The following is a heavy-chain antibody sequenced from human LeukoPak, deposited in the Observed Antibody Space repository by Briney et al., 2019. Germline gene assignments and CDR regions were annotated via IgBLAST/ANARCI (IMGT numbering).Heavy chain of an antibody. Sequence: PGGSLRLYCAASGFTFSSYAMSWVRQAPGKGLEWVSDITGSGDDTDYADSVKGRFTVSRNNSRNTLYLQINSLRAEDTAVYYCAKNGAYSGYDYIDYWGQGTLVTVSS. V-gene: IGHV3-23*01. J-gene: IGHJ4*02. D-gene: IGHD5-12*01. CDR3: AKNGAYSGYDYIDY. CDR2: ITGSGDDT. CDR1: GFTFSSYA.